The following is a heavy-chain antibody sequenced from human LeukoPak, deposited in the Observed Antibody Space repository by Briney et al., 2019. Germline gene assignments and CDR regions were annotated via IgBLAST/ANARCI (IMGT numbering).Heavy chain of an antibody. CDR3: AKGLGVAVAGIHYFDY. D-gene: IGHD6-19*01. J-gene: IGHJ4*02. CDR1: GFTFSSYG. Sequence: PGRSLRLSCAASGFTFSSYGMHWVRQAPGKGLEWVAVIWYDGSNKYYADSVKGRFTISRDNSKNTLYLQMNSLRAEDTAVYYCAKGLGVAVAGIHYFDYWGQGTLVTVSS. V-gene: IGHV3-33*06. CDR2: IWYDGSNK.